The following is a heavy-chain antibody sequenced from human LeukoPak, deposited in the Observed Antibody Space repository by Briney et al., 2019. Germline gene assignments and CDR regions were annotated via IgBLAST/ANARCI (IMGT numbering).Heavy chain of an antibody. CDR1: NGSFSGYY. V-gene: IGHV4-34*01. CDR2: INHSGST. Sequence: SETLSLTCAVYNGSFSGYYWSWIRQPPGKGLEWIGEINHSGSTHYNPSLKSRVTISVDTSKKQFSLKVRSVTAADTAVYYCARKEGGQLVNTRRWFDPWGQGTLVTVSS. J-gene: IGHJ5*02. CDR3: ARKEGGQLVNTRRWFDP. D-gene: IGHD6-13*01.